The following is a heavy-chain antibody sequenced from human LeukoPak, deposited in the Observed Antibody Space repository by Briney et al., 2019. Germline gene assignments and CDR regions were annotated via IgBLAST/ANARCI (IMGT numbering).Heavy chain of an antibody. D-gene: IGHD4-23*01. CDR2: IYHTGST. CDR3: ATLTGGDDAFDI. Sequence: SETLSLTCTVSGYSISSGYYWGWIRQPPGKGLEWIGSIYHTGSTYYNPSLKSRVTISVLTSKNRFSLKLSSVTAADTAVYYCATLTGGDDAFDIWGQGTMVTVSS. CDR1: GYSISSGYY. V-gene: IGHV4-38-2*02. J-gene: IGHJ3*02.